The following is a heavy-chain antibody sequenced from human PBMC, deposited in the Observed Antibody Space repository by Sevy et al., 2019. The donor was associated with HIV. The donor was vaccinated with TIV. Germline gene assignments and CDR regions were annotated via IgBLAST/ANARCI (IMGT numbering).Heavy chain of an antibody. V-gene: IGHV4-39*01. J-gene: IGHJ5*02. CDR3: ARQNIVVVVAATYNWFDP. CDR1: GGSISSSSYY. D-gene: IGHD2-15*01. CDR2: INYSGST. Sequence: SETLSLTCTVSGGSISSSSYYWGWIRQPPGKGLEWIGGINYSGSTYYNPSVKSRVTISVDTSKNQFSLKLSSVTAADSAGYYCARQNIVVVVAATYNWFDPWRQGTLVTVSS.